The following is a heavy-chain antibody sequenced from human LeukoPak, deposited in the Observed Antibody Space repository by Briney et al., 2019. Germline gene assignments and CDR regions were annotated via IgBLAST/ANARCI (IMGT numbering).Heavy chain of an antibody. CDR2: ITGSGDTI. CDR1: GFTFSSYE. Sequence: PGGSLRLSCSASGFTFSSYEMNWVRQAPGKGLGWISYITGSGDTIYYADSVKGRFTISRDNAKNSLYLQMNSLRAEDTGVYYCARDNCSSSSCYCDHWGQGTLVTVSS. J-gene: IGHJ4*02. V-gene: IGHV3-48*03. D-gene: IGHD2-2*01. CDR3: ARDNCSSSSCYCDH.